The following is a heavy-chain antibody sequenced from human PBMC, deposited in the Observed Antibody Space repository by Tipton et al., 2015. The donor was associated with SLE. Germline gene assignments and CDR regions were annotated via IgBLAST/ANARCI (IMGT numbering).Heavy chain of an antibody. CDR2: IDHSRST. J-gene: IGHJ4*02. CDR1: GGSFSVHY. CDR3: AKSTGNFWSGLDY. V-gene: IGHV4-34*01. Sequence: TLSLTCAVYGGSFSVHYWSWSWIRQPPGKGLEWIGEIDHSRSTNYNPSLKSRVTIFRDTSKNQFSLRLISVTAADTALYYCAKSTGNFWSGLDYWGQGTLVTVSS. D-gene: IGHD3-3*01.